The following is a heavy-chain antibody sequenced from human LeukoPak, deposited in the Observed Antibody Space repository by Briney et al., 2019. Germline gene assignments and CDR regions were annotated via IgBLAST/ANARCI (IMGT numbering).Heavy chain of an antibody. CDR1: GYTFRTNW. CDR2: IFPGDSAT. V-gene: IGHV5-51*01. D-gene: IGHD3-3*01. J-gene: IGHJ6*03. Sequence: GESLKISCKTSGYTFRTNWIAWVRQMPGKGLEWMGIIFPGDSATMYSPSFQGQVTISVDKSVTAAYLQWTYLKASDTAIYYCARQAGAVPGHYYMDVWGEGTTVTVSS. CDR3: ARQAGAVPGHYYMDV.